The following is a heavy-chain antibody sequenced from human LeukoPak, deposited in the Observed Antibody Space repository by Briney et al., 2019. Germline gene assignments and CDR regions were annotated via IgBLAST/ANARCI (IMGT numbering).Heavy chain of an antibody. Sequence: PGGSLRLSCAASGFTFSSYGMHWVRQAPGKGLEWVAFIRFDGSNKYYADSVKGRFTISRDNPKNTLYLQMNSLRAEDTAVYYCAKERRGLSYSSGWYGHDFDYWGQGTLVTVSS. V-gene: IGHV3-30*02. D-gene: IGHD6-19*01. CDR1: GFTFSSYG. CDR3: AKERRGLSYSSGWYGHDFDY. J-gene: IGHJ4*02. CDR2: IRFDGSNK.